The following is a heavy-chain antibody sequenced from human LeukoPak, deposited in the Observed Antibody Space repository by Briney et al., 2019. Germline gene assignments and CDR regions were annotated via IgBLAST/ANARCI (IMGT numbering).Heavy chain of an antibody. J-gene: IGHJ5*02. V-gene: IGHV4-59*01. CDR1: GXSISSYY. CDR2: IYYSGST. Sequence: SETLSLTCTVSGXSISSYYRSWIRQPPGKGLEWIGYIYYSGSTNYNPSLKSRVTISVDTSKNQFSLKLSSVTAADTAVYYCARVTTDFNWFDPWGQGTLVTVSS. CDR3: ARVTTDFNWFDP. D-gene: IGHD4-11*01.